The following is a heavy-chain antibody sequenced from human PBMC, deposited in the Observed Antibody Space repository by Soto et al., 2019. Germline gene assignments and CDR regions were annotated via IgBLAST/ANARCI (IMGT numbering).Heavy chain of an antibody. CDR1: GGSISSYY. J-gene: IGHJ5*01. CDR3: ASMIGDPVLSFDS. Sequence: QVQLQESGPGLVKPSETLSLTCTVSGGSISSYYWSWIRQPPGKGLEWIGFIFYSGSTSYNPSLTSRVTISIDTSESQCSLKLNSVTAADTAVYYCASMIGDPVLSFDSWGQGTLVAVSS. CDR2: IFYSGST. V-gene: IGHV4-59*01. D-gene: IGHD3-10*02.